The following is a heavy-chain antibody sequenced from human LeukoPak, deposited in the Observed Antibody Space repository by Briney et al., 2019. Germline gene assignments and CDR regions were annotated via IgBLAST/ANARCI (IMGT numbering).Heavy chain of an antibody. Sequence: SETLSLTCTVSGGSISSGSYYWSWIRQPAGKGLEWIGRIYTSGSTNYNPSLKSRVTMSVDTSKNQFSLKLGSVTAADTAVYYCARDTVVPAAIRAFDIWGQGTMVTVSS. V-gene: IGHV4-61*02. CDR2: IYTSGST. CDR3: ARDTVVPAAIRAFDI. D-gene: IGHD2-2*01. CDR1: GGSISSGSYY. J-gene: IGHJ3*02.